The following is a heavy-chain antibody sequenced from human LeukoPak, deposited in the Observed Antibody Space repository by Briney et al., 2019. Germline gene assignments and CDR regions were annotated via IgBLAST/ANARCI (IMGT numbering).Heavy chain of an antibody. CDR1: GFIFDDYG. CDR2: ISWNSGRI. CDR3: GKDMAWRAAAAGISF. J-gene: IGHJ4*02. V-gene: IGHV3-9*01. Sequence: TGGSLRLSCSASGFIFDDYGMHWVRQAPGKGLEWVSDISWNSGRIGYADSVRGRFIISRDNTKNILYLQMNSLRPEDTALYYCGKDMAWRAAAAGISFWGQGTLVTVSS. D-gene: IGHD6-13*01.